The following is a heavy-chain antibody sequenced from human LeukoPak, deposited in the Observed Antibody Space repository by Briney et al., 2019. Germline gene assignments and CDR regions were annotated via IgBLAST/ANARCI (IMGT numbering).Heavy chain of an antibody. V-gene: IGHV3-9*01. D-gene: IGHD1-26*01. Sequence: SGGSLRLSCAASGFTFSSYAMHWVRQAPGKGLEWVSGISWNSGSIGYADSVKSRFTISRDNAKNSLYLQMNSLRAEDTALYYCAKDHSGLGAESGLFDYWGQGTLVTVSS. CDR3: AKDHSGLGAESGLFDY. J-gene: IGHJ4*02. CDR1: GFTFSSYA. CDR2: ISWNSGSI.